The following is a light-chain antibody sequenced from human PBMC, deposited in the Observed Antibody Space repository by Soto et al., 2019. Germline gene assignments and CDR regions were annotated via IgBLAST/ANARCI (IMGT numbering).Light chain of an antibody. CDR1: QSVSGY. CDR2: DAS. Sequence: EVVLTHSPATLSLSPCERATLSRRASQSVSGYLAWYQQKPGQAPRLLIYDASNRATGIPARFSGSGSGTDFTLTISSLEPEDFAVYYCQQRSNWITFGQGTRLEIK. CDR3: QQRSNWIT. J-gene: IGKJ5*01. V-gene: IGKV3-11*01.